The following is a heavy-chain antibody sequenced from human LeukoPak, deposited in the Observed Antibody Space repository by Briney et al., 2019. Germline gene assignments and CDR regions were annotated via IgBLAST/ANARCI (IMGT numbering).Heavy chain of an antibody. CDR3: AKAYYYDSSGSVYFDY. V-gene: IGHV3-53*01. CDR2: IYSGGST. Sequence: PGGSLRLSCAASGFTVSSNYMSWVRQAPGKGLEWVSVIYSGGSTYYADSVKGRFTISRDNSKNTLYLQMNSLRAEDTAVYYCAKAYYYDSSGSVYFDYWGQGTLVTVSS. D-gene: IGHD3-22*01. CDR1: GFTVSSNY. J-gene: IGHJ4*02.